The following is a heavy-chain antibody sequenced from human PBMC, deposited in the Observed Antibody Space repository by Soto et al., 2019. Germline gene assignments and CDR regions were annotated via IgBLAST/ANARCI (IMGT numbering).Heavy chain of an antibody. V-gene: IGHV3-23*01. Sequence: EVQLLESGGGLVQPGGSLRLSCAASGFTFSSYAMSWVRQAPGKGLEWVSAIGVSGGSTYYADSVKGRFTISRDNSKNTLYLQMNSLRAEDTAVYYCAKDLYYDSSGYSLNGMDVWGQGTTVTVSS. D-gene: IGHD3-22*01. CDR2: IGVSGGST. CDR3: AKDLYYDSSGYSLNGMDV. CDR1: GFTFSSYA. J-gene: IGHJ6*02.